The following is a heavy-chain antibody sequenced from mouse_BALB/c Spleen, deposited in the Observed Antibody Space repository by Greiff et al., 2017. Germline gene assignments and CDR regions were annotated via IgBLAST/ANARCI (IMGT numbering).Heavy chain of an antibody. V-gene: IGHV5-6*01. CDR2: ISSGGSYT. J-gene: IGHJ4*01. Sequence: EVHLVESGGDLVKPGGSLKLSCAASGFTFSSYGMSWVRQTPDKRLEWVATISSGGSYTYYPDSVKGRFTISRDNAKNTLYLQMSSLKSEDTAMYYCARHPDGYYGLYYAMDYWGQGTSVTVSS. D-gene: IGHD2-3*01. CDR3: ARHPDGYYGLYYAMDY. CDR1: GFTFSSYG.